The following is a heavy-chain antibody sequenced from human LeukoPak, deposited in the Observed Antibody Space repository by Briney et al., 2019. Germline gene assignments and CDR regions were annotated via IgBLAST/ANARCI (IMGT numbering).Heavy chain of an antibody. J-gene: IGHJ4*02. CDR3: ARDYYDSSGYYFFDY. V-gene: IGHV3-11*01. CDR2: ISSSGSTI. CDR1: GFTFSEYY. Sequence: KTGGSLRLSCAASGFTFSEYYMSWIGQAPGKGLEWVSYISSSGSTIYYADSVKGRFTISRDNAKNSLYLQMNSLRAEDTAVHYCARDYYDSSGYYFFDYWGQGTLVTVSS. D-gene: IGHD3-22*01.